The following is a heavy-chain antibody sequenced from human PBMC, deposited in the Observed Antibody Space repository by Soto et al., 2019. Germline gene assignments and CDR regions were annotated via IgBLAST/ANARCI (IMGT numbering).Heavy chain of an antibody. Sequence: GASVKVSCKASGDTFSSYAISWVRRAPGKGLEWMGKIIPTFGRTNYAQKFQGRLTISADDSTSTAYMELSSLLSEDTAVYYCARDPLSSFAMDVWGQGTTVTV. CDR1: GDTFSSYA. D-gene: IGHD3-10*02. V-gene: IGHV1-69*13. CDR2: IIPTFGRT. J-gene: IGHJ6*02. CDR3: ARDPLSSFAMDV.